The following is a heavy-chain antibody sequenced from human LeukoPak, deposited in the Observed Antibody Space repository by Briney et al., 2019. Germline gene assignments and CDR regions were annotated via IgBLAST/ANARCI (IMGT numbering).Heavy chain of an antibody. CDR1: GGTFSSYA. Sequence: ASVKVSCKASGGTFSSYAISWVRQAPGQGLEWMGGIIPIFGTANYAQKFQGRVTITTDESTSTAYMELSSLRSEDTAVYYCARGSRERNYDFWSGYPPFDYWGQGTLVTVSS. V-gene: IGHV1-69*05. J-gene: IGHJ4*02. D-gene: IGHD3-3*01. CDR2: IIPIFGTA. CDR3: ARGSRERNYDFWSGYPPFDY.